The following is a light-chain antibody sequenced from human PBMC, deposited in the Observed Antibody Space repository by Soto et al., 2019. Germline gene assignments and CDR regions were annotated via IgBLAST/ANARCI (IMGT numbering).Light chain of an antibody. J-gene: IGKJ4*01. Sequence: ALQMTQSPSSLSASVGDTVTITCRASQGIRNDLGWYQQKPGKAPKLLIFATSNLQSGVPSRFSGSGSGTDFTLTISSLQPEDFATYYCLHGYSYPFTFGGGTRVEIK. V-gene: IGKV1-6*01. CDR2: ATS. CDR3: LHGYSYPFT. CDR1: QGIRND.